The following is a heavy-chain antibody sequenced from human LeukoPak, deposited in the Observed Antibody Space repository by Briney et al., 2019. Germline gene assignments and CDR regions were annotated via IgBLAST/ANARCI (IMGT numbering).Heavy chain of an antibody. D-gene: IGHD3-10*01. V-gene: IGHV3-23*01. J-gene: IGHJ6*02. CDR3: AKGSSGLDV. Sequence: PGRSLRLSCAASGFTFSSYGMHWVRQAPGKGLEWVSSVSGGGGSTYYADSVKGRFTISRDNSKSTLFLQMNSLRAEDTAVYYCAKGSSGLDVWGQGTTVTVSS. CDR2: VSGGGGST. CDR1: GFTFSSYG.